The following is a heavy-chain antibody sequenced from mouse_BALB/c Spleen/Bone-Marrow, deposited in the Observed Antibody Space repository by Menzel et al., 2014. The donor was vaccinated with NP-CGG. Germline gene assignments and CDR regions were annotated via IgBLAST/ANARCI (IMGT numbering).Heavy chain of an antibody. CDR2: ISSGGGST. CDR3: ATHYYGRFDY. CDR1: GFGFSSSD. D-gene: IGHD1-2*01. Sequence: EVMLVESGGGLVKPGGSLKLSCAASGFGFSSSDMSWVRQTPEKRLEWVAYISSGGGSTYYPDTVEGRFTISRDNAKNTLYLQMSSLKSEDTAMYYCATHYYGRFDYWGQGTTLTVSS. J-gene: IGHJ2*01. V-gene: IGHV5-12-1*01.